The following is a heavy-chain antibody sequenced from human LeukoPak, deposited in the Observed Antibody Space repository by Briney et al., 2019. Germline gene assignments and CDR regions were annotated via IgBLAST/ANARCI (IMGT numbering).Heavy chain of an antibody. CDR2: LYYSGGT. Sequence: SETLSLTCTVSGGSISSSDYYWSWIRQPPGKGLEWIGYLYYSGGTYYNPSLESRVTISVDKSKNQFSLKLSSVTAADTAVYYCARLPMVRGVIIGLDYWGQGTLVTVSS. V-gene: IGHV4-30-4*01. CDR1: GGSISSSDYY. J-gene: IGHJ4*02. D-gene: IGHD3-10*01. CDR3: ARLPMVRGVIIGLDY.